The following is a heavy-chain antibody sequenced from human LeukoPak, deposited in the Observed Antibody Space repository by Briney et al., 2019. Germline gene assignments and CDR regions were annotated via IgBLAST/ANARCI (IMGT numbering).Heavy chain of an antibody. CDR3: ASKIVVVPAAAVDY. J-gene: IGHJ4*02. CDR2: IKEDGSER. Sequence: GGSLRLSCAASGFRFSSYWMSWVRQAPGKGLEWVANIKEDGSERYYVDSVKGRFTISRDNARNSLSLQMDSLRAEDTAVYYCASKIVVVPAAAVDYWGQGTLVTVSS. V-gene: IGHV3-7*01. D-gene: IGHD2-2*01. CDR1: GFRFSSYW.